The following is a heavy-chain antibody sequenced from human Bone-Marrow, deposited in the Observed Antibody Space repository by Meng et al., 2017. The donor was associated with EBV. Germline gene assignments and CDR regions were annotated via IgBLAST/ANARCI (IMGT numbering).Heavy chain of an antibody. CDR1: GGAFRYSA. CDR2: LIPDFGTP. J-gene: IGHJ4*02. CDR3: ARESGRGYTPDF. V-gene: IGHV1-69*01. Sequence: QWVHPGAEGKKPGSSVKVSCKASGGAFRYSAISGVRQAPGQGLEWMGGLIPDFGTPDYAPNYQDRVTITADESTSTAYMELNSLTTEDTAIYYCARESGRGYTPDFWGQGTLVTVSS. D-gene: IGHD3-10*01.